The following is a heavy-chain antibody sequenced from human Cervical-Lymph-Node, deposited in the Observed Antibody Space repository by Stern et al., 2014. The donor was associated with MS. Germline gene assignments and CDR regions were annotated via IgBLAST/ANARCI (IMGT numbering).Heavy chain of an antibody. J-gene: IGHJ4*02. CDR2: SSYDGNHK. CDR1: GFTFSSYG. Sequence: QVQLVESGGAVVQPGRSLRLSCAASGFTFSSYGMHWVRQAPGKGLEWVTVSSYDGNHKYYAASVKGRFTISRDNSKNPLHLQMNSVTPDDTAIYYCARDYEDTSMLFDHWGQGTLVTVSS. CDR3: ARDYEDTSMLFDH. V-gene: IGHV3-30*03. D-gene: IGHD2-8*01.